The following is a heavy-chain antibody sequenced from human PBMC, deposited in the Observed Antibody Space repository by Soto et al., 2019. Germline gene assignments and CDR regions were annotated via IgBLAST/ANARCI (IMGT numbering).Heavy chain of an antibody. J-gene: IGHJ4*02. V-gene: IGHV3-23*01. CDR1: GFTFSSYA. Sequence: EVQLLESGGGLVQPGGSLRLSCAASGFTFSSYAMSWVRQGPGKGLEWVSGISGSGESTYYADSVKGRFTISRDNSKNTLYLQMNSLRAEDTAVYYCAEDYSSGSYYFDYWGQGTLVTVSS. CDR3: AEDYSSGSYYFDY. CDR2: ISGSGEST. D-gene: IGHD6-19*01.